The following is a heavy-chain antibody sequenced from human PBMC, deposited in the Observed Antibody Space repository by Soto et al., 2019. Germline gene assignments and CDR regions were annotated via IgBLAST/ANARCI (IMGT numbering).Heavy chain of an antibody. CDR1: GFTFSSYA. D-gene: IGHD3-10*01. CDR2: LSYDGSNK. CDR3: AGPLYGSGSYPNPQNYGMDV. V-gene: IGHV3-30-3*01. Sequence: QVQLVESGGGVVQPGRSLRLSCAASGFTFSSYARHWFRQAPGKGLERVAVLSYDGSNKYYADSVKGRFTLSRDNSKNTLYLQMNSLRGEDTAVYYCAGPLYGSGSYPNPQNYGMDVWGQGTTVTVSS. J-gene: IGHJ6*02.